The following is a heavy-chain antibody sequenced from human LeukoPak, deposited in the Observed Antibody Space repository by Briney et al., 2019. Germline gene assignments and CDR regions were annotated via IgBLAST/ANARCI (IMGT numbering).Heavy chain of an antibody. J-gene: IGHJ5*02. D-gene: IGHD6-13*01. Sequence: GGSLRLSCAASGFTFDDYAMHWVRQAPGKGLEWVSGISWNSGSIGYADSVKGRFTISRDNAKNSLYLQMNSLRAEDTALYYCAKVESRSSSWYGWFDPWGQGTLVTVSS. CDR1: GFTFDDYA. V-gene: IGHV3-9*01. CDR2: ISWNSGSI. CDR3: AKVESRSSSWYGWFDP.